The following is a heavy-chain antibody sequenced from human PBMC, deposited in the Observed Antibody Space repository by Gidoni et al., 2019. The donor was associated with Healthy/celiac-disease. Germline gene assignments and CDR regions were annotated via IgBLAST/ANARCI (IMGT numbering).Heavy chain of an antibody. CDR3: ARGIAARPYYYYGMDV. Sequence: EVQLVESGGGLIQPGGSLRLSCAASGFTVSSNYMSWVRQAPGKGLEWVSFIYSGGSTYYADSVKGRFTISRDNSKNTLYLQMNSLRAEDTAVYYCARGIAARPYYYYGMDVWGQGTTVTVSS. V-gene: IGHV3-53*01. D-gene: IGHD6-6*01. J-gene: IGHJ6*02. CDR1: GFTVSSNY. CDR2: IYSGGST.